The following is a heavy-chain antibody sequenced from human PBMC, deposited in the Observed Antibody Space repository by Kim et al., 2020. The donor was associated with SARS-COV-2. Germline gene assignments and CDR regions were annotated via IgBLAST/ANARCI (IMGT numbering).Heavy chain of an antibody. Sequence: PGGSLRLSCAASGFTFSSTNMNWVRQAPGKGLEWVSYIGSSSSAIYYADSVKGRFTISRDTAKSSLYLQMNSLRDDDTAVYYCAKDSSTVSLEYWGQGTLVTVSS. CDR1: GFTFSSTN. V-gene: IGHV3-48*02. CDR3: AKDSSTVSLEY. J-gene: IGHJ4*02. D-gene: IGHD4-4*01. CDR2: IGSSSSAI.